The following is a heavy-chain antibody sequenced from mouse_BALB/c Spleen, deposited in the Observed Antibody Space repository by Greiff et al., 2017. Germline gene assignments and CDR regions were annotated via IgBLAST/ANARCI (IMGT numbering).Heavy chain of an antibody. V-gene: IGHV1-80*01. J-gene: IGHJ2*01. CDR2: IYPGDGDT. Sequence: QVQLQQSGAELVRPGSSVKISCKASGYAFSSYWMNWVKQRPGQGLEWIGQIYPGDGDTNYNGKFKGKATLTADKSSSTAYMQLSSLTSEDSAVYFCARGTTVVAPLDYWGQGTTLTVSS. D-gene: IGHD1-1*01. CDR1: GYAFSSYW. CDR3: ARGTTVVAPLDY.